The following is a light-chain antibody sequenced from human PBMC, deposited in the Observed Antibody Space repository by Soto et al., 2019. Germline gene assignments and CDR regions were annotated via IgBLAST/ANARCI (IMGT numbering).Light chain of an antibody. Sequence: EIELTQSPGTLSLSPGERATLSYRASQSVSSSYLAWYQQKPGQAPRLLIYGASSRATGIPDRFSGSGSGTDFTLTISRLEPEDFAVYYCQQYGSSPRTFGQGTNVDIK. V-gene: IGKV3-20*01. CDR3: QQYGSSPRT. CDR2: GAS. CDR1: QSVSSSY. J-gene: IGKJ1*01.